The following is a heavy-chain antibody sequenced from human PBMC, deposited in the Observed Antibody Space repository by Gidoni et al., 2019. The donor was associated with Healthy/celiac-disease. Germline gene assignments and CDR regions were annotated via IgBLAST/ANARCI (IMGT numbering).Heavy chain of an antibody. Sequence: EVQLLESGGGLVQPGGSLRLSCAASGFTFSRYAMSWVRQAPGKGLEWVSAISGSGGSTYYADSVKGRFTISRDNSKNTLYLQMNSLRAEDTAVYYCAKDSDPGIAVAGVDYWGQGTLVTVSS. CDR1: GFTFSRYA. CDR3: AKDSDPGIAVAGVDY. CDR2: ISGSGGST. D-gene: IGHD6-19*01. V-gene: IGHV3-23*01. J-gene: IGHJ4*02.